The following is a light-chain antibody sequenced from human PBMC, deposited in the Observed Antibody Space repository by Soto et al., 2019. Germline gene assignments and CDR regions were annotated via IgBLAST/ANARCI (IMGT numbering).Light chain of an antibody. Sequence: QSVLTQSSSASASLGSSVNLTCTLSSGHRSYIIAWHQQQPGKAPRFLMRLESSGSQNQGSGVPDRFSGSSSGAARYLTISNLQYEDEADYYCETWNSNTRVFGGGTKLTVL. CDR2: LESSGSQ. CDR3: ETWNSNTRV. J-gene: IGLJ3*02. CDR1: SGHRSYI. V-gene: IGLV4-60*02.